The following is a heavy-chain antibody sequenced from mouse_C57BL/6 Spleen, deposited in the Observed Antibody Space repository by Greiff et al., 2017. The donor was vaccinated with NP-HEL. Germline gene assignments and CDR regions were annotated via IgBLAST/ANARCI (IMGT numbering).Heavy chain of an antibody. CDR1: GYAFSSYW. Sequence: QVQLQQSGAELVKPGASVKISCKASGYAFSSYWMNWVKQRPGKGLEWIGQIYPGVGDTNYNGKFKGKATLTADKYSSTAYMQLSSRPSEDSAVYFYATWYYGSSSAWFAYWGQGTLVTVSA. J-gene: IGHJ3*01. D-gene: IGHD1-1*01. V-gene: IGHV1-80*01. CDR3: ATWYYGSSSAWFAY. CDR2: IYPGVGDT.